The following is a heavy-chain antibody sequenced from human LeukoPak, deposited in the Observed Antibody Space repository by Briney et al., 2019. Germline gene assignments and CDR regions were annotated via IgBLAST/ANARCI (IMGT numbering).Heavy chain of an antibody. V-gene: IGHV3-7*01. Sequence: GGSLRLSCAASGFTFSSYWMSWVRQAPGKGLEWVANIKQDGSEKYYVDSVKGRFTISRDNAKISLYLHMDSLRAEDTAVYYCARGAYSSGWAYFDHWGQGTLVTVSS. CDR1: GFTFSSYW. D-gene: IGHD6-19*01. J-gene: IGHJ4*02. CDR3: ARGAYSSGWAYFDH. CDR2: IKQDGSEK.